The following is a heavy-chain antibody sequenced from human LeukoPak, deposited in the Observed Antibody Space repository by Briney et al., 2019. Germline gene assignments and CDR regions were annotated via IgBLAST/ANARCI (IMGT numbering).Heavy chain of an antibody. J-gene: IGHJ4*02. CDR2: IYTSGST. CDR3: ARVLYYGSGTYYYFDY. V-gene: IGHV4-4*07. CDR1: GGSISNYY. Sequence: SETLSLTCTVSGGSISNYYWSWIRQPAGKGLEWIGHIYTSGSTNYNPSLKSRVTMSVDTSKNQFSLKLSSVTAADTAVYFCARVLYYGSGTYYYFDYWGQGTLVTVS. D-gene: IGHD3-10*01.